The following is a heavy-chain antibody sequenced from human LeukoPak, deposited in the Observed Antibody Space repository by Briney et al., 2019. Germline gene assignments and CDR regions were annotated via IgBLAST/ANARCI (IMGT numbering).Heavy chain of an antibody. CDR1: GFTFSSFP. Sequence: GGSLRLSCAASGFTFSSFPMSWVRQAPGKGLEWVSSISGSGGNTYYAASVEGRFTISRDYSKDTLSLQMNSLRAEDTAVYYCAKPIAVAGDTYYFDYWGQGTLVTVSS. D-gene: IGHD6-19*01. V-gene: IGHV3-23*01. J-gene: IGHJ4*02. CDR3: AKPIAVAGDTYYFDY. CDR2: ISGSGGNT.